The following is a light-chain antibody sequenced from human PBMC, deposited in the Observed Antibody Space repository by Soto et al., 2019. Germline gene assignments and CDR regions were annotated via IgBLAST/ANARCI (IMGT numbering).Light chain of an antibody. CDR3: QQRSNWLGT. J-gene: IGKJ3*01. CDR1: QSVSSY. Sequence: EIGLTQSPATLSLSAGERATLSCRASQSVSSYLAWYQQKPGQAPRLLIYDASNRATGIPARFSGSGSGTDFTLTISSLEPEDFAVYYCQQRSNWLGTFGPGTKVDIK. CDR2: DAS. V-gene: IGKV3-11*01.